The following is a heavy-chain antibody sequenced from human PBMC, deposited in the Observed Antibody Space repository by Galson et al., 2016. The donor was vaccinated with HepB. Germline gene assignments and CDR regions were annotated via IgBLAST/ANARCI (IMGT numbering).Heavy chain of an antibody. CDR1: GLTFRSYA. D-gene: IGHD2-2*02. CDR3: ARDADIVKVPAAIRADY. Sequence: SLRLSCAASGLTFRSYAMHWVRQAPGKGLEWVAVISYDGSNKYYADSVKGRFTISRDNSKNTLNLQMNSLRAEDTAVYYCARDADIVKVPAAIRADYWGQGTLVTVSS. J-gene: IGHJ4*02. V-gene: IGHV3-30*04. CDR2: ISYDGSNK.